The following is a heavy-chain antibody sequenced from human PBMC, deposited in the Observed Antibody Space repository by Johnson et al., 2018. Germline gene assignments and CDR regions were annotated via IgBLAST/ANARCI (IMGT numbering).Heavy chain of an antibody. Sequence: QVQLVESGGGVVQXGRSLRLFCAASRFTFSTYPMYWVRQAPGKGLEWVAVISSDGGNKYYADSVKGRFTISRDNAKNTLYLQMNSLRAEDTAVYYCARGGITMIMSHFQDWGQGTLVTVSS. CDR2: ISSDGGNK. CDR1: RFTFSTYP. V-gene: IGHV3-30-3*01. D-gene: IGHD3-22*01. J-gene: IGHJ1*01. CDR3: ARGGITMIMSHFQD.